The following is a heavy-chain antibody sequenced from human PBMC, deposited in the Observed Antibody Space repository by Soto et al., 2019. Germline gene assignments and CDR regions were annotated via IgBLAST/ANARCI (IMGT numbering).Heavy chain of an antibody. CDR3: ARAGGGSSFDY. J-gene: IGHJ4*02. CDR2: IWYDGSNK. V-gene: IGHV3-33*01. D-gene: IGHD3-16*01. CDR1: GFTFSSYV. Sequence: GGSLRLSCAASGFTFSSYVMHWVRQAPGKGLEWVAVIWYDGSNKYYADSVKGRFTISRDNSKNTMYLQMNSLKAEDTAVYYCARAGGGSSFDYWGQGTLVTVSS.